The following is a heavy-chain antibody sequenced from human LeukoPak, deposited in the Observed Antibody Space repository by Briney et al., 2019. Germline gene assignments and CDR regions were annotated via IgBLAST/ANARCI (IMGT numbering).Heavy chain of an antibody. CDR3: ASYSSGWSYFDY. CDR2: IYYSGST. V-gene: IGHV4-39*01. Sequence: SETLSLTCTVSGGSISSSSYYWGWIRQPPGKGLEWIGSIYYSGSTYYNPSLESRVTISVDTSKNQFSLKLSSVTAADTAVYYCASYSSGWSYFDYWGQGTLVTVSS. D-gene: IGHD6-19*01. J-gene: IGHJ4*02. CDR1: GGSISSSSYY.